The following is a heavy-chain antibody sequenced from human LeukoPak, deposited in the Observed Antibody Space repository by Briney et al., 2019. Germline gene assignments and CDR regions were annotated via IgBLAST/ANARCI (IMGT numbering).Heavy chain of an antibody. CDR2: ILTSGTT. J-gene: IGHJ4*02. CDR1: NGSISSYH. D-gene: IGHD3-10*01. V-gene: IGHV4-4*09. CDR3: ARLRVSGSYLYYFDY. Sequence: SETLSLTCTVSNGSISSYHWIWVRQPPGKGLEWIGYILTSGTTNYNPSLKSRLTISVDTSKNRFTLKLSSVTAADTAVYYCARLRVSGSYLYYFDYWGQGTLVTVSS.